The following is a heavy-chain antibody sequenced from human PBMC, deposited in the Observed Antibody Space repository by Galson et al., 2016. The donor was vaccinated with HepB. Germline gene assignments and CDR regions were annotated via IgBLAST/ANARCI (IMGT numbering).Heavy chain of an antibody. V-gene: IGHV3-23*01. CDR3: TTSGGTSGGSTWPPY. CDR1: GFTFSTYG. Sequence: SLRLSCAASGFTFSTYGMSWVRQTPAKGLEWVSGITDNGAYTNYAASVKGRFIISRDKTKNTLFLQMNSLQTEDTAVYYCTTSGGTSGGSTWPPYWGHGTLVTVSS. CDR2: ITDNGAYT. D-gene: IGHD6-13*01. J-gene: IGHJ4*01.